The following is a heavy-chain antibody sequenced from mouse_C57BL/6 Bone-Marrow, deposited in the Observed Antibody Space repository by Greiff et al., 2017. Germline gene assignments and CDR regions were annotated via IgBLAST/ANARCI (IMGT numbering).Heavy chain of an antibody. CDR2: IHPNSGST. CDR1: GYTFTSYW. V-gene: IGHV1-64*01. Sequence: VQLQQPGAELVKPGASVKLSCKASGYTFTSYWMHWVKQRPGQGLEWIGMIHPNSGSTNYNEKFKSKATLPVDKSSSTAYMQLSSLTSEDSAVYYCAGTPYYYAMDYWGQGTSVTVSS. D-gene: IGHD2-14*01. J-gene: IGHJ4*01. CDR3: AGTPYYYAMDY.